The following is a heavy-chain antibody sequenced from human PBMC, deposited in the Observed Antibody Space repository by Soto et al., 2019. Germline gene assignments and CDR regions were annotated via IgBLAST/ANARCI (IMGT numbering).Heavy chain of an antibody. CDR1: GFTFSSYG. CDR3: AREYCSGGSCRRDAIDI. CDR2: IWYDGTNK. J-gene: IGHJ3*02. V-gene: IGHV3-33*01. D-gene: IGHD2-15*01. Sequence: QVQLVESGGGVVQPGRSLRLSCAASGFTFSSYGMHWVRQAPGKGLEWVAVIWYDGTNKYYADSVKGRFTISRDNSKNTLYLQMNSLRAEDTAVYYCAREYCSGGSCRRDAIDIWGQGTMVTVSS.